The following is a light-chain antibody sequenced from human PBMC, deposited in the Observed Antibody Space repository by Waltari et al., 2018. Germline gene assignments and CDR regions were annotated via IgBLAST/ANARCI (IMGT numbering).Light chain of an antibody. Sequence: ERVMTQSPPTLSLSPWERATLSCRASESIDSNLAWYQQKPGQAPRLLIYGASTRATDVPARFSGSGSGTEFTLTISSMQSEDFAVYYCQQYNNWPLTFGGGTKVEIK. CDR2: GAS. J-gene: IGKJ4*01. CDR3: QQYNNWPLT. CDR1: ESIDSN. V-gene: IGKV3-15*01.